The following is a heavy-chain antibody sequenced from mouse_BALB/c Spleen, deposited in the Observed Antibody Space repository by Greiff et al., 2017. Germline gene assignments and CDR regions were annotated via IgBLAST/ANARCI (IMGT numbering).Heavy chain of an antibody. J-gene: IGHJ2*01. CDR3: TRDRGSGFDY. V-gene: IGHV5-6-4*01. D-gene: IGHD3-3*01. CDR1: GFTFSSYT. CDR2: ISSGGSYT. Sequence: EVMLVESGGGLVKPGGSLKLSCAASGFTFSSYTMSWVRQTPEKRLEWVATISSGGSYTYYPDSVKGRFTISRDNAKNTLYLQMSSLKSEDTAMYYCTRDRGSGFDYWGQGTTLTVSS.